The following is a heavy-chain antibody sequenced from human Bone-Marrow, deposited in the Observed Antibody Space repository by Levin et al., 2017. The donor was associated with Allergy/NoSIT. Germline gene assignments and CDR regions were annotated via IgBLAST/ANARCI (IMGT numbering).Heavy chain of an antibody. CDR3: AFCSGTKFPF. CDR2: IYWDDDQ. V-gene: IGHV2-5*02. CDR1: GFSVSTNGVA. D-gene: IGHD3-10*02. Sequence: SGPTLVKPTQTLTLTCTFSGFSVSTNGVAVGWIRQPPGKVLEWLALIYWDDDQRYSPSLKSRLTITKDTSKNHVVLTMTNMDPVDTATYYCAFCSGTKFPFWGQGALVTVSS. J-gene: IGHJ4*02.